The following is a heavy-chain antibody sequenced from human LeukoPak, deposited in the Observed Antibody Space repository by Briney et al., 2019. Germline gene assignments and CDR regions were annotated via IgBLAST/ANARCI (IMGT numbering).Heavy chain of an antibody. CDR3: ARGWFGELSAFDI. V-gene: IGHV4-59*01. J-gene: IGHJ3*02. Sequence: PSETLSLTCTVSGGSISSYYWSWIRPPPGKGLEWIGYIYYSGSTNYTPSLKSRVTISVDTSKNQFSLKLSSVTAADTAVYYCARGWFGELSAFDIWGQGTMVTVSS. CDR1: GGSISSYY. D-gene: IGHD3-10*01. CDR2: IYYSGST.